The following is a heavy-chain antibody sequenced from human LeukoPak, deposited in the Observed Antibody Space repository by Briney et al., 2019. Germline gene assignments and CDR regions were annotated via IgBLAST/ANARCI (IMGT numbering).Heavy chain of an antibody. Sequence: PGGSLRLSCAASGFTFSSYSMNWVRQAPGKGLEWVSSISSSSSYIYYADSVKGRFTISRDNAENSLYLQMNSLRVEDTAVFYCARDGFVGAADYWGQGTLVTVSS. V-gene: IGHV3-21*01. CDR2: ISSSSSYI. D-gene: IGHD6-13*01. CDR3: ARDGFVGAADY. CDR1: GFTFSSYS. J-gene: IGHJ4*02.